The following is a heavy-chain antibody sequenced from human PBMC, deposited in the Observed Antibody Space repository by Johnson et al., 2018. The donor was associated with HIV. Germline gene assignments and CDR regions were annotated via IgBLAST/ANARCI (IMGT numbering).Heavy chain of an antibody. V-gene: IGHV3-7*01. CDR2: IKQDGSEE. CDR1: GFTFSSYW. J-gene: IGHJ3*01. D-gene: IGHD1-1*01. Sequence: VQLVESGGGLVQPGGSLRLSCAASGFTFSSYWMSWVRQAPGKGLEWVATIKQDGSEEYSVDSVRGRFTISRDSAKKSLYLQMNSLRAEDTALYYCAKDGRTGMVAFDVWGQGTMVTVSS. CDR3: AKDGRTGMVAFDV.